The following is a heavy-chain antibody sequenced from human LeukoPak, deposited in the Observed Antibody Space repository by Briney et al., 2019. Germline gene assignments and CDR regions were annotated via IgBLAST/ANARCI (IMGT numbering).Heavy chain of an antibody. CDR2: ISYDGSNK. CDR1: GFTFSSYA. D-gene: IGHD3-22*01. J-gene: IGHJ4*02. CDR3: AKGGYYYDSSGFDY. V-gene: IGHV3-30-3*01. Sequence: GGSLRLSCAASGFTFSSYAMHWVRQAPGKGLEWVAVISYDGSNKYYADSVKGRFTISRDNSKNTVYLQMNSLRAEDTAVYYCAKGGYYYDSSGFDYWGQGILVTVSS.